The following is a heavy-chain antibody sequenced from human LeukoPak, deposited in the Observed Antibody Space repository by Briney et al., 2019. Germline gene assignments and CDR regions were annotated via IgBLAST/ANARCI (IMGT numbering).Heavy chain of an antibody. V-gene: IGHV3-21*01. D-gene: IGHD6-6*01. CDR1: GFTFSSYN. CDR2: ISNSGSYI. CDR3: AREGRPFSTSSPLDY. J-gene: IGHJ4*02. Sequence: GGSLRLSCAASGFTFSSYNVNWVRQAPGKGLEWVSYISNSGSYIYYVDSVKGRFTISRDNAKNSLSLQIHSLRVEDTAVYYCAREGRPFSTSSPLDYWGQGTLVTVSS.